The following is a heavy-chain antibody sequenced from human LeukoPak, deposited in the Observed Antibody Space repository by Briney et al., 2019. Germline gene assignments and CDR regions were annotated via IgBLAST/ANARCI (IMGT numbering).Heavy chain of an antibody. J-gene: IGHJ5*02. CDR3: ARLVGYCSSTSCYSFNWFDP. CDR2: IYPGDSDT. D-gene: IGHD2-2*03. V-gene: IGHV5-51*01. CDR1: GYSFTSYW. Sequence: GESLKISCKGSGYSFTSYWIGWVRQVPGKGLEWMGIIYPGDSDTRYSPSFQGQVTISADKSISTAYLQWSSLKASDTAMYYCARLVGYCSSTSCYSFNWFDPWGQGTLVTVSS.